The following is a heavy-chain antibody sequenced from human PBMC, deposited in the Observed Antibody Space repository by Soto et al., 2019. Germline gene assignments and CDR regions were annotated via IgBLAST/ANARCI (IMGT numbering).Heavy chain of an antibody. V-gene: IGHV3-7*03. CDR1: GFTFSSYW. CDR2: IKQDGSEK. D-gene: IGHD6-19*01. CDR3: AQRGGTYSSGWYRY. J-gene: IGHJ4*01. Sequence: GGSLRLSCAACGFTFSSYWMILVRQAPGKGLEWVANIKQDGSEKYYVDSVKGRFTISRDNAKNSLYLQMNSLRAEDTAVYYSAQRGGTYSSGWYRYWGQRTMVTVSS.